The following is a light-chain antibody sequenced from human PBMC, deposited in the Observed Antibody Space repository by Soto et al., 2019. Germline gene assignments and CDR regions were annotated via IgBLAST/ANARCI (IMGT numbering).Light chain of an antibody. CDR2: TAS. V-gene: IGKV1-39*01. CDR1: QFISTY. J-gene: IGKJ4*01. Sequence: DIQMTQSPSSLSASFGDTVTITCRPSQFISTYLNWYQQKPGKAPKLLIYTASTLQSGVPSRSRGSGSGTDFTLTISSLQPEDFATYYCQHASSFPLTFGGGTKVDIK. CDR3: QHASSFPLT.